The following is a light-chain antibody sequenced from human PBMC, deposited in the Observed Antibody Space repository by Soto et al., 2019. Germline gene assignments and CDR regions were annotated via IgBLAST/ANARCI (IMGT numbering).Light chain of an antibody. CDR1: QGISNH. V-gene: IGKV1-16*02. CDR2: AAS. J-gene: IGKJ1*01. Sequence: DIQMTQSPSSLSASVGDRVTITCRASQGISNHLAWFQQKPGKAPTSLIYAASSLQSGVPSKFSGSGSGTDFTLTISSLQPEDFATYYCQQYKSYPLTFGQGTKVEIK. CDR3: QQYKSYPLT.